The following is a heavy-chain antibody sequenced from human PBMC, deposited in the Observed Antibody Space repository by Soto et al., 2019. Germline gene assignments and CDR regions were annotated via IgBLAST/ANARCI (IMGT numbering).Heavy chain of an antibody. V-gene: IGHV1-18*01. CDR3: ARLTMAQDAFDI. CDR2: ISAYNGKT. Sequence: QVQLEQSGAEVKKPGASVKVSCKASGYTFTSYGISWVRQAPGQGLEWMEWISAYNGKTNYAQKLQGRVTMTTDTSTSTAYMELRSLRSDGTAVYYCARLTMAQDAFDIWGQGTMVTVSS. J-gene: IGHJ3*02. CDR1: GYTFTSYG. D-gene: IGHD3-10*01.